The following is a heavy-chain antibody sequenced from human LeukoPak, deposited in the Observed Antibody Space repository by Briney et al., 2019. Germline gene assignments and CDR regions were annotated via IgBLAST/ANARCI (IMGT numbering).Heavy chain of an antibody. CDR2: ISWNSGSI. CDR1: GFTFDDYA. V-gene: IGHV3-9*01. D-gene: IGHD6-19*01. CDR3: AKDIEAHSSGAHDY. Sequence: GGSLRLSCAASGFTFDDYAMHWVRQAPGKGLEWVSGISWNSGSIGYADSVKGRFTISRDNAKNSLYLQMNSLRAEDTALYYCAKDIEAHSSGAHDYWGQGTLVTVSS. J-gene: IGHJ4*02.